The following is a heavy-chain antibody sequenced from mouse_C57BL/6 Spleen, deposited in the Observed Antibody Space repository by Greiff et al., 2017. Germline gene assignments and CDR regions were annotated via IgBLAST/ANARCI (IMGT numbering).Heavy chain of an antibody. J-gene: IGHJ4*01. V-gene: IGHV1-81*01. CDR3: ASLYDEYDANSMDY. CDR1: GYTFTSYG. D-gene: IGHD2-4*01. CDR2: IYPRSGNT. Sequence: QVQLQQSGAELARPGASVKLSCKASGYTFTSYGISWVKQRPGQGLEWIGEIYPRSGNTYYNEKFKGKATLTADKSSSTAYMELRGLTSEDTAVYVCASLYDEYDANSMDYWGQGTSVTVSS.